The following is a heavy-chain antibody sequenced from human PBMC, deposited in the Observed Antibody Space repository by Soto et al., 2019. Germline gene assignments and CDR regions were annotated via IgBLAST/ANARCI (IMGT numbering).Heavy chain of an antibody. J-gene: IGHJ4*02. CDR1: GLTFSSYA. CDR3: AKEDGEKAAAGSSFDS. D-gene: IGHD6-13*01. Sequence: QVQLVESGGGVVQPGRSLRLSCAASGLTFSSYAMHWVRQAPGKGLEWVALISYDGSKQYYAESVKGRFTISRDNSKSTLYLQMNSLRAEDTAVYYCAKEDGEKAAAGSSFDSWGQGTLVTVSS. V-gene: IGHV3-30*18. CDR2: ISYDGSKQ.